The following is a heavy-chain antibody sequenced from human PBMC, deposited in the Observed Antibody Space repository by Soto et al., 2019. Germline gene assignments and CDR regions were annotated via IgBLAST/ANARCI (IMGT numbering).Heavy chain of an antibody. Sequence: VGSLRLSCAASGFTFSMYWMHWVRQVPGKGPEWVSRINDDGISTNYADSVKGRFTISRDNAKNTLYLQMNALRVEDTAVYYGTRGPRSTSTGTGAFWGQGTLVTVSS. V-gene: IGHV3-74*01. CDR2: INDDGIST. CDR1: GFTFSMYW. CDR3: TRGPRSTSTGTGAF. D-gene: IGHD1-1*01. J-gene: IGHJ4*02.